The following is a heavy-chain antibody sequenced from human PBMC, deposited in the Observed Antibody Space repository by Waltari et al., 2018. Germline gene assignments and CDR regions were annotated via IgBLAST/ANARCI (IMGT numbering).Heavy chain of an antibody. D-gene: IGHD3-10*01. V-gene: IGHV4-39*01. CDR1: GGSIRNTIYY. CDR2: IYFRGNT. CDR3: ARINTPSFGDGFDV. J-gene: IGHJ3*01. Sequence: QMHLRESGPGLVKPSATLSLTCAVSGGSIRNTIYYWGWIRQPPGKGLEWIGNIYFRGNTYYSPSLKSRVSISVDTSKNQFSLKVTSVTAADTAVYYCARINTPSFGDGFDVWGHGTLVTVSS.